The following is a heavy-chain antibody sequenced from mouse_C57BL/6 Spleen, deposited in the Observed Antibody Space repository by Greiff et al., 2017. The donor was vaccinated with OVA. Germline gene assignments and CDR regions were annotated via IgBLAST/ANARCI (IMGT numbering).Heavy chain of an antibody. D-gene: IGHD1-3*01. Sequence: QVQLQQSGAELVKPGASVKISCKASGYAFSSYWMNWVKQRPGKGLEWIGQIYPGDGDTNYNGKFKGKATLTADKSSSTAYMQLSSLTSEDSAVYFCASGAQIRKSLYFDYWGQGTTLTVSS. CDR2: IYPGDGDT. V-gene: IGHV1-80*01. J-gene: IGHJ2*01. CDR1: GYAFSSYW. CDR3: ASGAQIRKSLYFDY.